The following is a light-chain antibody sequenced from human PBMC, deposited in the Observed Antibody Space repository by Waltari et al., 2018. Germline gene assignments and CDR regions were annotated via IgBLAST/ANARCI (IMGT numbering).Light chain of an antibody. CDR2: DVS. V-gene: IGLV2-14*01. Sequence: QSALTQPXSVSGSPGQSITISCTGTSSDVGGYNYVSWYQQHPGKAPKLMIYDVSKRPSGVSXXFXGSKSGNTASLTISGXQAEDEADYYCSSYTSSSTXVFGGGTKLTVL. CDR3: SSYTSSSTXV. J-gene: IGLJ3*02. CDR1: SSDVGGYNY.